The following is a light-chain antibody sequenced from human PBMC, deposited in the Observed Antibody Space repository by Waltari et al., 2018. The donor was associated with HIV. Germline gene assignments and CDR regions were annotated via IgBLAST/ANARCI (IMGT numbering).Light chain of an antibody. Sequence: EIVLTQSPGTLSLSPGERATLSCRASESVTTSHLAGYQQKPGQAPRLLICRISSRAAGIPDRFSGSGSGADFTLTISRLGPEDFAVYYCQQYGLSPITFGQGTRLEIK. CDR2: RIS. J-gene: IGKJ5*01. CDR3: QQYGLSPIT. CDR1: ESVTTSH. V-gene: IGKV3-20*01.